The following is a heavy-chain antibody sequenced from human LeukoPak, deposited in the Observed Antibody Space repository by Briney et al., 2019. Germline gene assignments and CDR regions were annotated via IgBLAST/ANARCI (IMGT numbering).Heavy chain of an antibody. CDR2: ISWNSGSI. D-gene: IGHD3-3*01. CDR3: AKGSLEWLAVDY. Sequence: GGSLRLSCAASGFTFDDYAMHWVRQAPGKGLEWVSGISWNSGSIGYADSVKGRFTISRDNAKNSLYLQMNSLRAEDMALYYCAKGSLEWLAVDYWGQGTLVTVSS. J-gene: IGHJ4*02. CDR1: GFTFDDYA. V-gene: IGHV3-9*03.